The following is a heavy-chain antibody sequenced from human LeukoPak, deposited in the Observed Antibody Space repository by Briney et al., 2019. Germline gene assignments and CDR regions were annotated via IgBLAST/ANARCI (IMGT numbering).Heavy chain of an antibody. J-gene: IGHJ4*02. CDR3: ARLPYCSSTSCYMAFDY. D-gene: IGHD2-2*02. CDR2: IYHSGST. Sequence: TSETLSLTCAVSGYSISSGYYWDWIRQPPGKGLEWIGSIYHSGSTYYNPSLKSRVTISVDTPKNQFSLKLSSVTAADTAVYYCARLPYCSSTSCYMAFDYWGQGTLVTVSS. CDR1: GYSISSGYY. V-gene: IGHV4-38-2*01.